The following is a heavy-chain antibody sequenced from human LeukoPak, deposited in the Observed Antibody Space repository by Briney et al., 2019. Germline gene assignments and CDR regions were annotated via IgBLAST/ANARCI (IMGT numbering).Heavy chain of an antibody. CDR2: ISGSIGST. CDR3: AKDVRSGWLQAFDL. Sequence: PGGSLRLSCAAPGFTFSSYAMSWVRQAPGKGLEWVSAISGSIGSTYYADSVKGRFTISRDNSKNTLYLEMNSLRAEDTALYYCAKDVRSGWLQAFDLWGRGTLVTVSS. J-gene: IGHJ2*01. CDR1: GFTFSSYA. D-gene: IGHD5-12*01. V-gene: IGHV3-23*01.